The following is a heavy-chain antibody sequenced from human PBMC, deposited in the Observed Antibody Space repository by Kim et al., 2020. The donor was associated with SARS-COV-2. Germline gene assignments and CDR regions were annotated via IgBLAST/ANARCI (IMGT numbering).Heavy chain of an antibody. CDR3: ARQRNYYDSSGNHDTFDI. V-gene: IGHV5-51*01. CDR1: GYSFTSYW. J-gene: IGHJ3*02. CDR2: IDPGDSDT. Sequence: GESLKISCKGSGYSFTSYWIGWVRQMPGKGLEWMGIIDPGDSDTRYSPSFQGQVTISADKSISTAYLQWGSLKASDTAMYYCARQRNYYDSSGNHDTFDIWGQGTMGTVSS. D-gene: IGHD3-22*01.